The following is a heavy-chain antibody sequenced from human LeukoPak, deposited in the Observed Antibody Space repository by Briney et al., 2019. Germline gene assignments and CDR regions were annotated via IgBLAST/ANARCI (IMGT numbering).Heavy chain of an antibody. CDR3: ATCPQHYGVFRRNYFDY. CDR1: GFTFSSNG. J-gene: IGHJ4*02. D-gene: IGHD4-17*01. Sequence: GGSLRLSCGASGFTFSSNGMHWVRQAPGKGLEWVAFIRNDGSNKYYVDSVKGRFTIYRDNAKNSLYMQMNRLRAEDTAVYYCATCPQHYGVFRRNYFDYWGQGTLVTVSS. V-gene: IGHV3-30*02. CDR2: IRNDGSNK.